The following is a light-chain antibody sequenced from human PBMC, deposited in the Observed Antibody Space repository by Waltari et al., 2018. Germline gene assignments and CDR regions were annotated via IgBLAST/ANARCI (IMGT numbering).Light chain of an antibody. Sequence: QSVLTQPPSVSEAPRQRVTISCSGSSSNIGNNAVNWYQQLPGKAPKLRIYSDDLLPSGVSDRFSGSKSGTSASLAISGLQSEDEADYYCAAWDDSLNGPVFGGGTKLTVL. CDR3: AAWDDSLNGPV. J-gene: IGLJ3*02. CDR2: SDD. V-gene: IGLV1-36*01. CDR1: SSNIGNNA.